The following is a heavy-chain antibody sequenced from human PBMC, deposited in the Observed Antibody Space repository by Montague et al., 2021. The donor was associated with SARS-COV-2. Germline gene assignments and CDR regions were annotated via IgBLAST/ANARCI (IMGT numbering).Heavy chain of an antibody. D-gene: IGHD6-19*01. CDR2: ISHDGSNK. J-gene: IGHJ4*02. Sequence: SLRLSCAASGFTFSSYAMHWVRQAPGKGLEWVAVISHDGSNKYYADSVRGRFTISRDNSNNTVFLQMSSLRPEDTAVYYCARPGVQNNGWYLSYFEYWGQGSLVTVST. V-gene: IGHV3-30-3*01. CDR3: ARPGVQNNGWYLSYFEY. CDR1: GFTFSSYA.